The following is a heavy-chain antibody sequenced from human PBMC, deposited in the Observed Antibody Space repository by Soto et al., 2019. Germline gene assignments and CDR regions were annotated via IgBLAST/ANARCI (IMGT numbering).Heavy chain of an antibody. CDR1: GYTYASCD. J-gene: IGHJ4*02. V-gene: IGHV1-8*01. CDR2: MNPNSGNT. Sequence: SVKVSCKASGYTYASCDINWVRQATGQGLEWMGWMNPNSGNTGYAQKFQGWVTMTRDTSISTAYMELSRLRSDDTAIYYCARDRLRGYDSSGFYSWGQGTMVTVS. CDR3: ARDRLRGYDSSGFYS. D-gene: IGHD3-22*01.